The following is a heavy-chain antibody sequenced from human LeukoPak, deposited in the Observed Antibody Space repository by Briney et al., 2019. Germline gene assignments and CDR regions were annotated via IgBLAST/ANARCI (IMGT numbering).Heavy chain of an antibody. D-gene: IGHD6-13*01. V-gene: IGHV4-61*02. Sequence: PSQTLSLTCTVSGGSISSGSYYWSWIRQPAGKGLEWIGRIYSSGSTNYNPSLTSRVSISVDTSKNHLSLRLSSVTAADTAVYYCARENPYSSSYSSWGQGTLVTVSS. J-gene: IGHJ5*02. CDR2: IYSSGST. CDR3: ARENPYSSSYSS. CDR1: GGSISSGSYY.